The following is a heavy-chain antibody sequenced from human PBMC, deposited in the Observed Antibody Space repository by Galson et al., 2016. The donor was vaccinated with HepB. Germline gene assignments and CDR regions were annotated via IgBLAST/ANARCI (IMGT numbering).Heavy chain of an antibody. D-gene: IGHD5-12*01. CDR2: ISAYSGST. CDR1: GYSIHEYA. CDR3: ARVWGDISPKDY. V-gene: IGHV1-18*01. Sequence: SVKVSCKASGYSIHEYAINWVRQAPGQGLEWMGWISAYSGSTNYAQKFQGRVSMTTDTATSTAYMELRSLRSDDTAVYYCARVWGDISPKDYWGQGTLVTVSA. J-gene: IGHJ4*02.